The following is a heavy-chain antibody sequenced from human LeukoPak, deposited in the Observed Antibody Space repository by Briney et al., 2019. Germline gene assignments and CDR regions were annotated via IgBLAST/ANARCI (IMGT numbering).Heavy chain of an antibody. CDR3: EKDLGGLYSGYYGI. D-gene: IGHD5-12*01. V-gene: IGHV3-23*01. CDR1: GVTFISYA. Sequence: PGGSLRLSCAASGVTFISYAMSGVRQAPGKGLEWGSAISGSGGSTYYADSVKGRFTISRDNSKNTLYLQMNSLRAEDTAVYYCEKDLGGLYSGYYGIWGQGTMVTVCS. J-gene: IGHJ3*02. CDR2: ISGSGGST.